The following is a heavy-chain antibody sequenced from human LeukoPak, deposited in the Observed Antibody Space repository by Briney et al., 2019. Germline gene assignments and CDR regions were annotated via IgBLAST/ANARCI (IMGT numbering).Heavy chain of an antibody. Sequence: PSETLSLICTVSGGSISSYYWSWIRQPPGKGLEWIGYIYYSGSTNYNPSLKSRVTISVDTSKNQFSLKLSSVTAADTAVYYCARHRRPYYDILTGYYRGLYYGMDVWGQGTTVTVSS. CDR1: GGSISSYY. CDR3: ARHRRPYYDILTGYYRGLYYGMDV. J-gene: IGHJ6*02. CDR2: IYYSGST. V-gene: IGHV4-59*08. D-gene: IGHD3-9*01.